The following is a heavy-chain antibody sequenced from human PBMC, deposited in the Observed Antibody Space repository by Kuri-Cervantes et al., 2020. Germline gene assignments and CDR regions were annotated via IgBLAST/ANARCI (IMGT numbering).Heavy chain of an antibody. CDR2: IYHSGST. CDR1: GYSISSGYY. J-gene: IGHJ4*02. D-gene: IGHD1-26*01. V-gene: IGHV4-38-2*01. CDR3: ARRGAYFDY. Sequence: SETLSPTCAVSGYSISSGYYWGWIRQPPGKGLEWIGSIYHSGSTYYNPSLKSRVTISVDTSKNQFSLKLSSVTAAYTAVYYCARRGAYFDYWGQGTLVTVSS.